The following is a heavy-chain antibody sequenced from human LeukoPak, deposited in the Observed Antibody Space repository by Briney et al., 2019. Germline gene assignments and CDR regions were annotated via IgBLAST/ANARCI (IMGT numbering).Heavy chain of an antibody. CDR3: ARDQYYDSSGLVAEYFQH. CDR1: GFTFSDYY. Sequence: GGSLRLSCAASGFTFSDYYMSWIRQAPGKGLEWVSYISSSGSTIYYADSVKGRFTISRDNAKNSLYLQMNSLRAEDTAVYYCARDQYYDSSGLVAEYFQHWGQGTLVTVSS. CDR2: ISSSGSTI. D-gene: IGHD3-22*01. J-gene: IGHJ1*01. V-gene: IGHV3-11*01.